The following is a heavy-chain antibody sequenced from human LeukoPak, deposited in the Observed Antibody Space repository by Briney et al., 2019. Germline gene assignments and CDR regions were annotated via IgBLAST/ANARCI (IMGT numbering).Heavy chain of an antibody. CDR3: ARDLGVAARHFDY. V-gene: IGHV1-18*01. D-gene: IGHD6-6*01. CDR2: ISAYNGNT. Sequence: GASVTVSCKASGYTFTSYGISWMRQAPGQGLEWMGSISAYNGNTNYAQQLQGRVTMTTDTTTSTAYMELRSLRSDDTAVYYCARDLGVAARHFDYWGQGTLVTVSS. J-gene: IGHJ4*02. CDR1: GYTFTSYG.